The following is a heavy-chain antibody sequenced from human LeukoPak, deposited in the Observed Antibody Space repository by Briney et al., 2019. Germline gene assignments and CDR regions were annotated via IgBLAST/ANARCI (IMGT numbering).Heavy chain of an antibody. V-gene: IGHV5-51*01. CDR1: GYSFTSSW. D-gene: IGHD3-3*01. CDR3: ARPRSGYYPLDY. Sequence: GESLQISCKGSGYSFTSSWIGWVRQMPGKGLEWMGVIYPDDSDIRYSPSFEGQVTISADKSISTAYLQWSSLKAADTAMYYCARPRSGYYPLDYWGQGTLVTVSS. CDR2: IYPDDSDI. J-gene: IGHJ4*02.